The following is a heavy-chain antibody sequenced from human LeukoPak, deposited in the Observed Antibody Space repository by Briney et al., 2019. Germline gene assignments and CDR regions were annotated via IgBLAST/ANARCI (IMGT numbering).Heavy chain of an antibody. D-gene: IGHD2-15*01. CDR2: INPNSGGT. CDR3: ARGGYCSGGSCYLPFFDY. Sequence: ASVKVSCKASGGTFSSYAISWVRQAPGQGLEWMGWINPNSGGTNYAQKFQGRVTMTRDTSISTAYMELSRLRSDDTAVYYCARGGYCSGGSCYLPFFDYWGQGTLVTVSS. V-gene: IGHV1-2*02. J-gene: IGHJ4*02. CDR1: GGTFSSYA.